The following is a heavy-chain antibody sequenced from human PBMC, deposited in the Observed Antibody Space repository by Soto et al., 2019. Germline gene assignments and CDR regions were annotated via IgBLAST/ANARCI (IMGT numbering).Heavy chain of an antibody. J-gene: IGHJ6*02. D-gene: IGHD1-1*01. CDR1: GFTFSSYG. CDR2: ISYDGSNK. Sequence: GGSLRLSCAASGFTFSSYGMHWVRQAPGKGLEWVAVISYDGSNKYYADSVKGRFTISRDNSKNTPYLQMNSLRAEDTAVYYCAGTTGPFYHYYYGMDVWGQGTTVTVSS. V-gene: IGHV3-30*03. CDR3: AGTTGPFYHYYYGMDV.